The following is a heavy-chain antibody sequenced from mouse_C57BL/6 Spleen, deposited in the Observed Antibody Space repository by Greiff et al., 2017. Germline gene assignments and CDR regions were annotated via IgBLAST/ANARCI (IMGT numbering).Heavy chain of an antibody. D-gene: IGHD1-1*01. Sequence: EVKLMESGGDLVKPGGSLKLSCAASGFTFSSYGMSWVRQTPDKRLEWVATISSGGSYTYYPDSVKGRFTISRDNAKNTLYLQMSSLKSEDTAMYYCASDGNYAMDYWGQGTSVTVSS. CDR2: ISSGGSYT. V-gene: IGHV5-6*01. J-gene: IGHJ4*01. CDR1: GFTFSSYG. CDR3: ASDGNYAMDY.